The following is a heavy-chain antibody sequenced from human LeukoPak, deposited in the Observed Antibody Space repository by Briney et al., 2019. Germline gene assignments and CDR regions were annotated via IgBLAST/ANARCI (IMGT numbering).Heavy chain of an antibody. CDR3: ARSGYSSVWTGGFDY. Sequence: GGSLRLSCAASGSTVSSTYMSWIRQAPGRGLEWVSVIYSGGTTYYAESVKGRFTISRDNSKNTLYLQMNSLRPEDTAVYYCARSGYSSVWTGGFDYWGQGTLVTVSS. J-gene: IGHJ4*02. V-gene: IGHV3-53*01. CDR1: GSTVSSTY. CDR2: IYSGGTT. D-gene: IGHD6-19*01.